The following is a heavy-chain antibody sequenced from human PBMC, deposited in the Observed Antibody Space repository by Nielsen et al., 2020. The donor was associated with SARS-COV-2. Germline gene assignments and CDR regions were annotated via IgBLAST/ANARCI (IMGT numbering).Heavy chain of an antibody. CDR2: VYDSGST. J-gene: IGHJ5*02. CDR1: GGSIRSGGYF. V-gene: IGHV4-31*03. D-gene: IGHD3-10*01. Sequence: SETLSLTCSVSGGSIRSGGYFWNWIRQHPGKGLEWIGNVYDSGSTNYNPSLKSRVTISVDTSKNQFSLKLSSVTAADTAVYYCARDGMVRGGNWFDPWGQGTLVTVSS. CDR3: ARDGMVRGGNWFDP.